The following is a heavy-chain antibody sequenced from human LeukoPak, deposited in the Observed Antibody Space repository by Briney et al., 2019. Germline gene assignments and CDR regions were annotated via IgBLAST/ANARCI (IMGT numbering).Heavy chain of an antibody. J-gene: IGHJ4*02. CDR1: GFTFSTYS. CDR3: ARFLTGSRFFDC. CDR2: ISTSSTTI. Sequence: SGGSLRLSCAASGFTFSTYSMNWVRQAPGKGLKWVSYISTSSTTIYYADSVKGRFTISRDNAKNSLYLQMNSLRDEDTAVYYCARFLTGSRFFDCWGQGTLVTVSS. V-gene: IGHV3-48*02. D-gene: IGHD3-9*01.